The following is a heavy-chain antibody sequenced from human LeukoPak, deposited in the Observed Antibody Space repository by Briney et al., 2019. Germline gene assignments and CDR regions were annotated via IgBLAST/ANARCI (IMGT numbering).Heavy chain of an antibody. CDR2: IQSKTDGGKT. D-gene: IGHD5-18*01. J-gene: IGHJ3*02. Sequence: GGSLRLSCAASGFIVTNAWMNRVRQAPGKGLEWVGRIQSKTDGGKTDYAAPVKGRFTISRDDSKNTLYLQMNSLRAEDTAVYYCARGPPHHVQLWLYADAFDIWGQGTMVTVSS. CDR1: GFIVTNAW. V-gene: IGHV3-15*07. CDR3: ARGPPHHVQLWLYADAFDI.